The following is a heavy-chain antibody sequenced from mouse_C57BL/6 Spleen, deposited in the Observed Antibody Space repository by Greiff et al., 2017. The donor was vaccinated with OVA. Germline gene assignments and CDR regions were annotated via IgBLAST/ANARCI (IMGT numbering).Heavy chain of an antibody. CDR2: ILPGSGST. Sequence: VQLQQSGAELMKPGASVKLSCKATGYTFTGYWIEWVKQRPGHGLEWIGEILPGSGSTNSNEKFKGKATLTADTPSITADLQLGSLTTDDSAIDYCASRGILYYDYDGGRVDYWGQGTTLTVSA. V-gene: IGHV1-9*01. CDR3: ASRGILYYDYDGGRVDY. D-gene: IGHD2-4*01. CDR1: GYTFTGYW. J-gene: IGHJ2*01.